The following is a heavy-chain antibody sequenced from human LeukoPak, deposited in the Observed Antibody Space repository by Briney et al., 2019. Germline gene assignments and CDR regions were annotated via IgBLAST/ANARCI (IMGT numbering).Heavy chain of an antibody. J-gene: IGHJ3*02. V-gene: IGHV3-74*01. CDR2: INSDGSST. CDR3: ARDFSRSGYYGPLDAFDI. CDR1: GFTFSSYW. Sequence: GGSLRLSCAASGFTFSSYWMHWVRQAPGKGLVWVSRINSDGSSTSYADSVKGRFTISRDNAKNTLYLQMNSLRAEDTAVYYCARDFSRSGYYGPLDAFDIWGQGTMVTVSP. D-gene: IGHD3-3*01.